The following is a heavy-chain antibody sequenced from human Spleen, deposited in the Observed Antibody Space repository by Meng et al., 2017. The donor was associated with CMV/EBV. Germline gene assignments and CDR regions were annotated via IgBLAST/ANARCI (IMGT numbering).Heavy chain of an antibody. Sequence: SETLSLTCAVSGDSVGDYYWSWIRQPPGKGLEWIGYGHYSGSTIYNPSLESRVSISVDTSKNQFFLMLTSATAADTALYFCARVQSTYYYDTSRGDWLDPWGQGTLVTVSS. CDR1: GDSVGDYY. J-gene: IGHJ5*02. D-gene: IGHD3-22*01. V-gene: IGHV4-59*02. CDR3: ARVQSTYYYDTSRGDWLDP. CDR2: GHYSGST.